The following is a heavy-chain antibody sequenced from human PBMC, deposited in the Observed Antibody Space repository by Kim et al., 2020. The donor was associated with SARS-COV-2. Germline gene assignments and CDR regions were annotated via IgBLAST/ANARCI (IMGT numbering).Heavy chain of an antibody. J-gene: IGHJ4*02. CDR1: GYTLTSYA. V-gene: IGHV1-3*01. D-gene: IGHD3-22*01. CDR3: ARIVSTSSGLRF. CDR2: INGANDKT. Sequence: ASVKVSCKASGYTLTSYAMHWVRQAPGQRFEWMGWINGANDKTKYSEKLQGRLTITKDTSANTAYMNLYSLRSEDTAVYYCARIVSTSSGLRFWGQGTLVTVSS.